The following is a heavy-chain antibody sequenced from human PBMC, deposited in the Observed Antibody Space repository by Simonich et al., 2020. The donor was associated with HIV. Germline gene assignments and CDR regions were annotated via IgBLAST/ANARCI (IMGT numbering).Heavy chain of an antibody. D-gene: IGHD2-2*01. CDR2: IYHSGRT. Sequence: QVQLQESGPGLVKPSETLSLTCAVSGYSISSGYYWGWIRQPPGKGLEWIGSIYHSGRTYYNPSLKSRVTISVDTSKNQFSLKLSSVTAADTAVYYCAREGGGYCSSTSCRYYYYGMDVWGQGTTVTVSS. J-gene: IGHJ6*02. CDR1: GYSISSGYY. V-gene: IGHV4-38-2*02. CDR3: AREGGGYCSSTSCRYYYYGMDV.